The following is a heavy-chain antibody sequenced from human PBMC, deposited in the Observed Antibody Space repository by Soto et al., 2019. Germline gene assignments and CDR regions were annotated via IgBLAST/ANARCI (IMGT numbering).Heavy chain of an antibody. CDR3: AREWEPDAFDI. V-gene: IGHV3-48*01. J-gene: IGHJ3*02. CDR1: EFTFSDYI. CDR2: ISSTSSTI. D-gene: IGHD1-26*01. Sequence: GGSLRLSCAASEFTFSDYIMNWLRQAPGKGLEWVSYISSTSSTIYYADSVKGRFTISRDNAKNSLYLQMNSLRAEDTAVYYCAREWEPDAFDIWGPGTMVT.